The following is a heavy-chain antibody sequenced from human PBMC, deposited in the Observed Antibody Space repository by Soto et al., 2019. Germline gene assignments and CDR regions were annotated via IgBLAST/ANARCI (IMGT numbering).Heavy chain of an antibody. Sequence: PGGSLRLSCAASGFTFSSYGMHWVRQTPGKGLEWVAVIWNDGTNENYADSVKGRFTISRDNSKNTLYLQMNRLRAEDPAVYYCARDRCSSNSCYVRYWFDPWGQGTLVTVSS. CDR1: GFTFSSYG. J-gene: IGHJ5*02. D-gene: IGHD2-2*01. CDR2: IWNDGTNE. CDR3: ARDRCSSNSCYVRYWFDP. V-gene: IGHV3-33*01.